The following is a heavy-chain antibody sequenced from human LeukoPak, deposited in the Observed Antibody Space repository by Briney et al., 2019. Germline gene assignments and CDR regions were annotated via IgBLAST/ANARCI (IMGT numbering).Heavy chain of an antibody. Sequence: PGGSLRLSWAASGFTFTSYSMNWVRQAPGKGLEWVSSISSSGNYIYYADSVKGRFTISRDNARNSLYLQMNSLRAEDTAVYYCARGGRGTIIMIVVAALDYWGQGTLVTVSS. CDR1: GFTFTSYS. CDR3: ARGGRGTIIMIVVAALDY. V-gene: IGHV3-21*01. D-gene: IGHD3-22*01. J-gene: IGHJ4*02. CDR2: ISSSGNYI.